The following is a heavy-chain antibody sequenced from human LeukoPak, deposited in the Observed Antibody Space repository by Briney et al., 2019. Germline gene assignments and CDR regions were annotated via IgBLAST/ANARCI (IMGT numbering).Heavy chain of an antibody. V-gene: IGHV3-53*05. CDR2: IYSGGST. Sequence: PGGSLRPSCAASGFTVSSNYMNWVRQAPEKGLEWISVIYSGGSTYYADSVKGRFTISRDNSKNTLYPQMNSLRIEDTAVFYCAKGPKQLVFVRGYYFDDWGQGTLVTVSS. D-gene: IGHD6-13*01. J-gene: IGHJ4*02. CDR3: AKGPKQLVFVRGYYFDD. CDR1: GFTVSSNY.